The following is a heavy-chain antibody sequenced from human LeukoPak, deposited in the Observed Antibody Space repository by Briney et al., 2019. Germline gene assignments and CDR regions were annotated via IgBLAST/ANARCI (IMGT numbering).Heavy chain of an antibody. J-gene: IGHJ3*02. CDR3: ARVRWSGSYDRDAFDM. CDR2: IIPIFGTT. V-gene: IGHV1-69*13. CDR1: GYTLTELS. Sequence: EASVKVSCKVSGYTLTELSMHWVRQAPGKGLEWMGGIIPIFGTTTYAQKFQDRVTIIADESTSTAYMELSSLRSEDSAVYYCARVRWSGSYDRDAFDMWGQGTMVTVSS. D-gene: IGHD3-22*01.